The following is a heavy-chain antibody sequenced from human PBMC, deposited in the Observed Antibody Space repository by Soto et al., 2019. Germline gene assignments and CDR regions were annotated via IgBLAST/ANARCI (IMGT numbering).Heavy chain of an antibody. V-gene: IGHV3-23*01. J-gene: IGHJ4*02. D-gene: IGHD6-19*01. CDR2: ISGSGVST. CDR1: GFTFSSYA. CDR3: AKGGGYSSGYDYFDY. Sequence: GGSLRLSCAASGFTFSSYAMSWVRQAPGKGLEWVSGISGSGVSTHYADSVKGRFTISRDNSKNTLYLQMNSLRAEDTAAYYCAKGGGYSSGYDYFDYGGQETRVTVS.